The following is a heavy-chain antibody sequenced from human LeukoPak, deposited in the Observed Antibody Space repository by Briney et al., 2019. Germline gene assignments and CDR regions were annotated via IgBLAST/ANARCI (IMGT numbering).Heavy chain of an antibody. J-gene: IGHJ4*02. V-gene: IGHV4-4*02. CDR1: GGSISSSNW. CDR2: IYHSGST. Sequence: PSETLSLTCAVSGGSISSSNWWSWVRQPPGKELEWIGEIYHSGSTNYNPSLKSRVTISVDKSKNQFSLKLSSVTAADTAVYYCTSIAVALYYFDYWGQGTLITVSS. CDR3: TSIAVALYYFDY. D-gene: IGHD6-19*01.